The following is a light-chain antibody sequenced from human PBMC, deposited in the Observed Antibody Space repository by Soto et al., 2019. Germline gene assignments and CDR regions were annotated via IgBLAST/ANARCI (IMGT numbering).Light chain of an antibody. CDR2: AAS. V-gene: IGKV1-39*01. CDR3: QHSWT. J-gene: IGKJ2*01. Sequence: DFPMSQSPSSLSASVGDRVTITCRASQNIGDSLNWYQQKPRKAPKLLIYAASSLQSGVPSRFSGSGSGTDFTLTVSSLQPEDFASYYCQHSWTFGQGTKLEI. CDR1: QNIGDS.